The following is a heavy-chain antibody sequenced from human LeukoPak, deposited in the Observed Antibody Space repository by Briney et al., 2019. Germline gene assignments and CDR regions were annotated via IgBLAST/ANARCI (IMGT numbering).Heavy chain of an antibody. CDR1: GFTFRSYA. V-gene: IGHV3-30*04. D-gene: IGHD3-3*02. CDR3: ARGRSIFGVVTGDYFGY. CDR2: ISYDGTNK. Sequence: PGGSLRLSCAASGFTFRSYAMPWVRQAPGKGLEWVAIISYDGTNKYYADSVKGRFTISRDNSKNTLHVQMNSLRVEDTAVYYCARGRSIFGVVTGDYFGYWGQGTLVTVSS. J-gene: IGHJ4*02.